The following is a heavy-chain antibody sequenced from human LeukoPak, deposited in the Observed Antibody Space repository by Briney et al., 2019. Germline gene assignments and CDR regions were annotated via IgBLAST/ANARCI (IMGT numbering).Heavy chain of an antibody. CDR3: AELGITMIGGV. Sequence: PGGSLRLSCAASGFTFSSYEMNWVRQPPGKVLEWVSYISSSGSTIYYADSVKGRFTISRDNAKNSLYLQMNSLRAEDTAVYYCAELGITMIGGVWGKGTTVTISS. CDR1: GFTFSSYE. D-gene: IGHD3-10*02. V-gene: IGHV3-48*03. CDR2: ISSSGSTI. J-gene: IGHJ6*04.